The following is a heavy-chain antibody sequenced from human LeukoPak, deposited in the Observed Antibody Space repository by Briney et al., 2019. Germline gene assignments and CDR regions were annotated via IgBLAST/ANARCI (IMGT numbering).Heavy chain of an antibody. CDR1: GGTFSSYS. CDR2: IIPFFGSP. D-gene: IGHD1-26*01. J-gene: IGHJ6*02. V-gene: IGHV1-69*13. Sequence: ASVNVSCKASGGTFSSYSISWVRQAPGQGLEWMGGIIPFFGSPNYAQKFQGRVTIIADESTSTAYMELSSLRSEDTAVYYCARERWESPYYYYGLDVWGQGTTVTVSS. CDR3: ARERWESPYYYYGLDV.